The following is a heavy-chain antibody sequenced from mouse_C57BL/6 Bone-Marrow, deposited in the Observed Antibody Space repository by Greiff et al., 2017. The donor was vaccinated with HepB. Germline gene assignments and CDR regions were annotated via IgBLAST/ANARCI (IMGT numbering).Heavy chain of an antibody. CDR2: IWTGGGT. J-gene: IGHJ3*01. CDR1: GFSLTSYA. CDR3: AKIIYYGYDGLAY. D-gene: IGHD2-2*01. V-gene: IGHV2-9-1*01. Sequence: VQVVESGPGLVAPSQSLSITCTVSGFSLTSYAISWVRQPPGKGLEWLGVIWTGGGTNYNSALKSRLSISKDNSKSQVFLKMNSLQTDDTARYYCAKIIYYGYDGLAYWGQGTLVTVSA.